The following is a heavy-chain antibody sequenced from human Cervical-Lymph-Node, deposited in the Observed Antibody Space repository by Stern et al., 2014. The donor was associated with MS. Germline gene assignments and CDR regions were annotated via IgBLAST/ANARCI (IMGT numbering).Heavy chain of an antibody. D-gene: IGHD4-11*01. V-gene: IGHV1-3*01. CDR3: ARQPDYSDFLDF. CDR2: INGGPGTT. Sequence: QVHLVQSGDEVKKPGASMTISCKTSGYNFIDHAIHWVRQAPGQRLEWMGWINGGPGTTKYSQKFQGRVSFTRDKAASAAYMDLSSLSPDDTAVYYCARQPDYSDFLDFWGQGTLVTVSS. CDR1: GYNFIDHA. J-gene: IGHJ4*02.